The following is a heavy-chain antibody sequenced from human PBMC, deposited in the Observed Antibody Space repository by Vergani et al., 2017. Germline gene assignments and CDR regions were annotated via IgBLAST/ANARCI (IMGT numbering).Heavy chain of an antibody. CDR3: AKDPQGGIAARPGYYFDC. Sequence: EVQLLEPGGGLVQLGGSLRLSCAASGFTFSSYAMSWVRQAPGKGLEWVSAISGSGGSTYYADSEKGRFTITRDNSNNTLYLQMNSLSAEDTAVYYCAKDPQGGIAARPGYYFDCGGQGMLITVSS. CDR1: GFTFSSYA. D-gene: IGHD6-6*01. V-gene: IGHV3-23*01. J-gene: IGHJ4*01. CDR2: ISGSGGST.